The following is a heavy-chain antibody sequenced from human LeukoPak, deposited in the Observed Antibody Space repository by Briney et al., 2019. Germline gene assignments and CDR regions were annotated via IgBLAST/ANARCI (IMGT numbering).Heavy chain of an antibody. CDR2: INHSGST. V-gene: IGHV4-34*01. CDR1: GGSISSYY. Sequence: PSETLSLTCTVSGGSISSYYWSWIRQPPGKGLEWVWEINHSGSTNYNPSLTSRVTISVDTSKNQFSLQLTPLTTADTDVYYCASHGGYHSPIDYWGQGNLVTVSS. D-gene: IGHD3-22*01. CDR3: ASHGGYHSPIDY. J-gene: IGHJ4*02.